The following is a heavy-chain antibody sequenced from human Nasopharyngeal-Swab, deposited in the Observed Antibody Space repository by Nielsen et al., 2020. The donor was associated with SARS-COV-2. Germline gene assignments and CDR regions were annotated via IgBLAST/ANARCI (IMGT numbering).Heavy chain of an antibody. Sequence: GGSLRLSCAASGYTFSDACMHWVRQAPGKGLEWVAFIAHDASNEYYGDSVKGRFSISRDSSKNTLYLQMDSLRGEDTAVYYCARDAPAHYGAFYWGRGTLVTVSS. CDR2: IAHDASNE. V-gene: IGHV3-30*03. CDR3: ARDAPAHYGAFY. D-gene: IGHD4-17*01. J-gene: IGHJ4*02. CDR1: GYTFSDAC.